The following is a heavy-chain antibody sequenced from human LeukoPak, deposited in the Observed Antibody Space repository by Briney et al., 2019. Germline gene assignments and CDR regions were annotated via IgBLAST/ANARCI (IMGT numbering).Heavy chain of an antibody. D-gene: IGHD2-15*01. J-gene: IGHJ3*02. V-gene: IGHV3-7*01. CDR3: AREDMWAFDM. CDR2: IKPDVGDK. CDR1: GFTFSEYW. Sequence: GGSLRLSCAASGFTFSEYWMSWGRQAPGEGGGWVAKIKPDVGDKYYVGSVKVRFTISRDNAKNTLYLQLDTLRAEDTAVYYCAREDMWAFDMWGQGTMVTVSS.